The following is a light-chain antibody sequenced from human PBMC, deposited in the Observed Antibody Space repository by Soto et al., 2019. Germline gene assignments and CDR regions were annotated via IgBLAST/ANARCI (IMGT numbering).Light chain of an antibody. CDR2: AES. CDR1: QGIAGS. V-gene: IGKV1-9*01. Sequence: DIQLTQSPSFLSASVGDRVTITCRASQGIAGSLAWYQQKPGKPPKLLIYAESTLQSGVPSRFSGSGSGTRGTLTISSLQSEDFAVYYCQQYNNWPPYTFGQGTKLEIK. CDR3: QQYNNWPPYT. J-gene: IGKJ2*01.